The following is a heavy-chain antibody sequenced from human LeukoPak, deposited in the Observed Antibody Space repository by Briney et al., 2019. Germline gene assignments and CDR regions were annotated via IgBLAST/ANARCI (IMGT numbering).Heavy chain of an antibody. CDR1: GGSFSGYY. CDR2: INHSGST. Sequence: PSETLSLTCAVYGGSFSGYYWSWIRQPPGKGLEWIGEINHSGSTNYNPSLKSRVTISVDTSKNQFSLKLSSVTAADTAVYYCARELPYEDWGQGTLVTVSS. V-gene: IGHV4-34*01. CDR3: ARELPYED. D-gene: IGHD5-12*01. J-gene: IGHJ4*02.